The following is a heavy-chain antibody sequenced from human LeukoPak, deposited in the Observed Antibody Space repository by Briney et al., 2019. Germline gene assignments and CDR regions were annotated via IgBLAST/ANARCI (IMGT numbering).Heavy chain of an antibody. V-gene: IGHV3-13*01. J-gene: IGHJ2*01. CDR3: AKNMFYDSSGFLIYWHFDL. D-gene: IGHD3-22*01. CDR2: ISTAGDT. Sequence: GGSLRLSCAASGFTFSSYDMHWVRQATGKGLEWVSAISTAGDTYYPGSVKGRFTISRENAKNSLYLQMNSLRAGDTAVYYCAKNMFYDSSGFLIYWHFDLWGRGTLVTVSS. CDR1: GFTFSSYD.